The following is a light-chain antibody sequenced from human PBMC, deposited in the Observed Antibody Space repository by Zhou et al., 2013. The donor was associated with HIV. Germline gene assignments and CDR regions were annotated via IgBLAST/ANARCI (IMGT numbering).Light chain of an antibody. CDR3: QQLSISY. CDR1: QSISTW. Sequence: DIRMTQSPSTLSASVGDRVSITCRTSQSISTWLAWYQQKPGKAPKLLIYEASKVTKVVSHQGSAAVDRGTEFTLTISSLQPDDVATYYCQQLSISYFGPGTKV. CDR2: EAS. J-gene: IGKJ3*01. V-gene: IGKV1-5*03.